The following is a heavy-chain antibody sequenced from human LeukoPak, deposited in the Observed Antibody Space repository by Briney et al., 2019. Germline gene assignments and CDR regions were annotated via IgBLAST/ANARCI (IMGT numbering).Heavy chain of an antibody. CDR1: GFTFIKHY. Sequence: GGSLRLSCSASGFTFIKHYMSWVRQAPGKGLECVAKIKPDGGEKYYMDSVEGRFTISRDNSKNALYLQLNSLRAEDTAVYYCARETWWRFDYWGQGSPVTVSS. D-gene: IGHD2-15*01. CDR2: IKPDGGEK. V-gene: IGHV3-7*01. CDR3: ARETWWRFDY. J-gene: IGHJ4*02.